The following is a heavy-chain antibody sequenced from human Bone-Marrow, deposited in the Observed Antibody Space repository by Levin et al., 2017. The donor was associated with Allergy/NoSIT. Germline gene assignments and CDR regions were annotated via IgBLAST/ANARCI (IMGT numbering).Heavy chain of an antibody. Sequence: SETLSLTCTVSGVTNTNYYWFRIRQPPGKGLEWIGSMYYDGTTNYNPALKSRGTISIDTSADQVSLKLRSVTAADTAVYHCATSNSWFREYFQHWGQGTLVTVSS. J-gene: IGHJ1*01. V-gene: IGHV4-59*01. CDR2: MYYDGTT. CDR1: GVTNTNYY. CDR3: ATSNSWFREYFQH. D-gene: IGHD3-10*01.